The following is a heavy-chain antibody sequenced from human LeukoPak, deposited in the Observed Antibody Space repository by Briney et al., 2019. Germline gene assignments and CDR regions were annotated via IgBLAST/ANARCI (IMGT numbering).Heavy chain of an antibody. J-gene: IGHJ6*03. D-gene: IGHD3-3*01. CDR1: GYTFTSYD. V-gene: IGHV1-8*01. Sequence: ASVKVSCKASGYTFTSYDINWVRQAPGQGLEWMGWMDPTSGNTGYAQKFQGRVTMTRNTSISTAYMELSSLRSEDTAVYYCARVSGRRRFLAYMDVWGKGTTVTVSS. CDR3: ARVSGRRRFLAYMDV. CDR2: MDPTSGNT.